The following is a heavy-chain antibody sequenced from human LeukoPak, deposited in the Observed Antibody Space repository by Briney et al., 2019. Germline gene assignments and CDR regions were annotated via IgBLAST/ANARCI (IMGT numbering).Heavy chain of an antibody. V-gene: IGHV4-39*01. CDR3: AGGAYCSSTSCYKRPSAFDI. D-gene: IGHD2-2*01. J-gene: IGHJ3*02. CDR2: IYYSGST. Sequence: PSETLSLTCTVSGGSISSSSYYWGWIRQPPGKGLEWIGSIYYSGSTYYNPSLKSRVTISVDTSKNQFSLKLSSVTAADTAVYYCAGGAYCSSTSCYKRPSAFDIWGQGTMVTVSS. CDR1: GGSISSSSYY.